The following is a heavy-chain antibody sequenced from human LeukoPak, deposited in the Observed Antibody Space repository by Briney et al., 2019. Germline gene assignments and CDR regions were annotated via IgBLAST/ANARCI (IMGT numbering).Heavy chain of an antibody. CDR1: SGSFSHFY. Sequence: PSETLSLSCSVYSGSFSHFYWSWVRQPPGKGLEWIGELHPSGSIDYNPSLRSRVIISVDTSKTQFSLRLNSVTAADTAVYYCSRGEDMYKVGNYWGQGSLVTVS. CDR2: LHPSGSI. J-gene: IGHJ4*02. V-gene: IGHV4-34*01. CDR3: SRGEDMYKVGNY. D-gene: IGHD2-15*01.